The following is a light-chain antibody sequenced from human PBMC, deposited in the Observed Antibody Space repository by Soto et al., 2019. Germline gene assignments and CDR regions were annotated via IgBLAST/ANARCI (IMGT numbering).Light chain of an antibody. CDR3: SSYAGSNIHYV. J-gene: IGLJ1*01. CDR2: EVS. Sequence: QSVLTQPPSASASPGQSVTISCTGTSSDVGGYNYVSWYQQHPGKAPKLLIYEVSKRPSGVPDRFSGSKSGSTASLTVSGLQAEDEADYYCSSYAGSNIHYVFGAGTKLTVL. CDR1: SSDVGGYNY. V-gene: IGLV2-8*01.